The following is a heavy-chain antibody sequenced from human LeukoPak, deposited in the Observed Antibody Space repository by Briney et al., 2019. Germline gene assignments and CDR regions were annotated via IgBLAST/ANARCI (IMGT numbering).Heavy chain of an antibody. Sequence: GGSLRLSCAASGFTFSSYEMNWVRQAPGKGLEWVSYISSSGSTIYYADSVKGRFTVSRDNAKNSLYLQMNSLRAEDTAVYYCARDPNYYDSTREGYYYYGMDVWGQGTTVTVSS. D-gene: IGHD3-22*01. CDR1: GFTFSSYE. CDR3: ARDPNYYDSTREGYYYYGMDV. V-gene: IGHV3-48*03. CDR2: ISSSGSTI. J-gene: IGHJ6*02.